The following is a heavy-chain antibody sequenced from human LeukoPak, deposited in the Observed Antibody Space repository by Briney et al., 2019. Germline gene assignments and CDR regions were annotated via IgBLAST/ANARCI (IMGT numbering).Heavy chain of an antibody. CDR2: IYYSGST. CDR3: ARDRYYYGSGSLSWFDP. D-gene: IGHD3-10*01. J-gene: IGHJ5*02. V-gene: IGHV4-59*12. Sequence: SETLSLTCTVSGGSISSYYWSWIRQPPGKGLEWIGYIYYSGSTNYNPSLKSRVTISVDTSKNQFSLKLSSVTAADTAVYYCARDRYYYGSGSLSWFDPWGQGTLVTVSS. CDR1: GGSISSYY.